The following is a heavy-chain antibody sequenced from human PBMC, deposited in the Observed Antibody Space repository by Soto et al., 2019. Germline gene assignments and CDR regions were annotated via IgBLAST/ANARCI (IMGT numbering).Heavy chain of an antibody. D-gene: IGHD3-22*01. J-gene: IGHJ4*02. Sequence: QVQLVQSGAEVKKPGASVKVSCKASGYTFTTYGMSWVRQAPGQGLDWMGWISTYNGNTKYAERLQGRVTMTTDTTTSTAYMELRRLRSDDTAVYYGGRGTKDYYDNSGDYFLDYWGQGTLVTVSS. CDR3: GRGTKDYYDNSGDYFLDY. CDR1: GYTFTTYG. V-gene: IGHV1-18*01. CDR2: ISTYNGNT.